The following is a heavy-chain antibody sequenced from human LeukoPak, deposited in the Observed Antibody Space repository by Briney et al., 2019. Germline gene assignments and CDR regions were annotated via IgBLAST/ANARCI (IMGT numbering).Heavy chain of an antibody. CDR2: ISAYNGNT. D-gene: IGHD6-13*01. Sequence: ASVKVSCKASGYTFTSYGISWVRQAPGQGLEWMGWISAYNGNTNYAQKLQGRVTMTRDTSTSTAYMELRSLRSDDTAVYYCARDLGSSWPYYYGMDVWGQGTTVTVSS. J-gene: IGHJ6*02. CDR1: GYTFTSYG. CDR3: ARDLGSSWPYYYGMDV. V-gene: IGHV1-18*01.